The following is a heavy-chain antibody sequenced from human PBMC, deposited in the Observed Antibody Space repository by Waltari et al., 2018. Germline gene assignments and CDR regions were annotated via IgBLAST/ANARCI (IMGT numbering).Heavy chain of an antibody. CDR1: NGSVRAYH. CDR2: VYYSGTT. D-gene: IGHD3-9*01. Sequence: QVQLQESGPGLVKPSETLFLTCTVTNGSVRAYHWSWLRQSPGKGLQWIGCVYYSGTTTYRPSLRSRVIISVDPSENQLSLKLTAVTAADTAVYYCARDRGGIWDDVFGPAGFDPWGQGTLVTVSS. J-gene: IGHJ5*02. V-gene: IGHV4-59*02. CDR3: ARDRGGIWDDVFGPAGFDP.